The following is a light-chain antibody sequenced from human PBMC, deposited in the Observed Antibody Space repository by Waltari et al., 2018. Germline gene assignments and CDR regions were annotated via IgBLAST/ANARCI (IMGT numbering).Light chain of an antibody. CDR2: DAS. CDR3: QQRSNWPYT. CDR1: QTVRTF. Sequence: EIVLTQSPATLSLSPGERATISFRASQTVRTFLAWYQQKPGQAPRLLIFDASSRATGIPAKFRGSGSGTDFTLTVSNLEPEDFAVYYCQQRSNWPYTFGQGTRVDI. J-gene: IGKJ2*01. V-gene: IGKV3-11*01.